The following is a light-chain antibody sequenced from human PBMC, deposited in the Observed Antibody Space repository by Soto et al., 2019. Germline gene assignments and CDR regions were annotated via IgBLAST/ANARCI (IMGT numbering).Light chain of an antibody. CDR3: STWDDSLNGWV. J-gene: IGLJ3*02. V-gene: IGLV2-8*01. CDR1: SSDVGTHGY. Sequence: QSALTQPPSASGSPGQSVTISCTGTSSDVGTHGYVSWYQQHAGKAPKLMIYDVTKRPSGVPDRFSGSKSGTTASLAISGVQSEDEADYYCSTWDDSLNGWVFGGGTKLTVL. CDR2: DVT.